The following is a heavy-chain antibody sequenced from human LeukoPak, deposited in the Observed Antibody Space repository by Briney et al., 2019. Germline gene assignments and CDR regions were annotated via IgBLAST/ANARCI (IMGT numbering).Heavy chain of an antibody. V-gene: IGHV2-70*11. J-gene: IGHJ4*02. CDR3: ARHVKYSSGWCNDS. D-gene: IGHD6-19*01. Sequence: RESGPALMKPTQTLTLTCTFSGFSLSTSGMCVSWIRQPPGKALEWLARIDWDDDKYYSTSLKTRLTISKDTSKNQVVLTMTKMDPVDTAPYYCARHVKYSSGWCNDSWGRGTLVTVSS. CDR1: GFSLSTSGMC. CDR2: IDWDDDK.